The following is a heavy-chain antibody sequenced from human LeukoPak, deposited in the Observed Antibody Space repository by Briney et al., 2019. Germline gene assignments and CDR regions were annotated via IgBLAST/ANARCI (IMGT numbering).Heavy chain of an antibody. V-gene: IGHV4-31*03. CDR2: IYYSGST. CDR1: GGSISSGGYY. CDR3: ARVYAQRNWFDP. D-gene: IGHD2-8*01. J-gene: IGHJ5*02. Sequence: PSETLSLTCTVSGGSISSGGYYWSWIRQHPGKGLEWIGYIYYSGSTYYNPSLKSRVTISVDTSKNQFSLKLRSVTAADTAIYYCARVYAQRNWFDPWGQGTLVTVSS.